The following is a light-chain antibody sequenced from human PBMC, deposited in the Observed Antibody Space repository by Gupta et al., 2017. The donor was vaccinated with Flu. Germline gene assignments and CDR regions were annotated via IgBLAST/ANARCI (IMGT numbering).Light chain of an antibody. CDR3: AAWDDSLIGVV. CDR2: SND. CDR1: SSNIGSNT. V-gene: IGLV1-44*01. J-gene: IGLJ2*01. Sequence: QSVLTQPPSASGAPGQRVTISCSGSSSNIGSNTVNWYQQLPGTAPKVLIYSNDERPSGVPDRFSGSKSGTSASLAISGLQSEDEADYYCAAWDDSLIGVVFGGGTTLTVL.